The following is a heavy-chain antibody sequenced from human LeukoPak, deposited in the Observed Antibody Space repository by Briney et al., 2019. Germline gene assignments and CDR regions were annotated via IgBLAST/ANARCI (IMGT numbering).Heavy chain of an antibody. D-gene: IGHD3-9*01. CDR3: ARGVDYDNNYFQYGMDV. V-gene: IGHV4-61*01. J-gene: IGHJ6*02. Sequence: SETLSLTCTVSGGSISSSSFYWSWIRQPPGKGLEWIGYIYYSGSTNYKPSLKSRVTISVDTSKNQFSLKLNSVTAADTAVYYCARGVDYDNNYFQYGMDVWGRGTTVTVSS. CDR1: GGSISSSSFY. CDR2: IYYSGST.